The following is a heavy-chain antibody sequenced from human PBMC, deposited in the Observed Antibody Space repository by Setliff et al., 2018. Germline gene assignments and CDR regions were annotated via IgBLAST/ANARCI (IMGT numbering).Heavy chain of an antibody. J-gene: IGHJ4*02. D-gene: IGHD3-16*02. CDR2: IYYSGST. Sequence: PSETLSLTCVVDGMSFSEHCWAWIRQSPGQGLEWIGYIYYSGSTTYNPSLKSRVTISVDTSKNKFALKLSSVTAADTAVYYCARTFGGVIVPLYYFDYWGQGTLVTVSS. CDR1: GMSFSEHC. V-gene: IGHV4-59*11. CDR3: ARTFGGVIVPLYYFDY.